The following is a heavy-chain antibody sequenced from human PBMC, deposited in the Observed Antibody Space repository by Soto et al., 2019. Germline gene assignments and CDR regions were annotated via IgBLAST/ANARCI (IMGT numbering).Heavy chain of an antibody. Sequence: GASVKVSCKASGYTFTSYGISWVRQAPGQGLEWMGWISAYNGNTNYAQKLQGRVTMTTDTSTSTAYMELRSLRSDDTAVYYCARVSRFDYVIFVPDYYYYGMDVWGQGSTVTVSS. D-gene: IGHD3-9*01. V-gene: IGHV1-18*01. CDR1: GYTFTSYG. J-gene: IGHJ6*02. CDR3: ARVSRFDYVIFVPDYYYYGMDV. CDR2: ISAYNGNT.